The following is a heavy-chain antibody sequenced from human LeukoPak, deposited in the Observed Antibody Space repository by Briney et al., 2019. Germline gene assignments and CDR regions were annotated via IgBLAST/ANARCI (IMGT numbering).Heavy chain of an antibody. CDR2: ISGSGGST. CDR3: ATTYYDSSGYFY. D-gene: IGHD3-22*01. Sequence: GGSLRLSCAASGFTFSSYAMSWVRQAPGKGLEWVSAISGSGGSTYYADSVKGRFTISRDNSKNTLYLQMNSLRAEDTAVYYCATTYYDSSGYFYWGQGTLVTVSS. CDR1: GFTFSSYA. J-gene: IGHJ4*02. V-gene: IGHV3-23*01.